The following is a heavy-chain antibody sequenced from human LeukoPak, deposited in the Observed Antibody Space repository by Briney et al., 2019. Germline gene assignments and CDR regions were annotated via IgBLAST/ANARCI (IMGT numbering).Heavy chain of an antibody. V-gene: IGHV3-30*02. D-gene: IGHD3-10*02. CDR3: GRSYVLHHFES. J-gene: IGHJ5*01. Sequence: QPGGSLRLSCAASGFVFTTFGMHWVRQAPGGRLEWVAFVAKDEVTKYYPDSVKGRFTISRDTSKSTLYLEMNSLRTEDTAVYYCGRSYVLHHFESWGQGTPVTVSS. CDR2: VAKDEVTK. CDR1: GFVFTTFG.